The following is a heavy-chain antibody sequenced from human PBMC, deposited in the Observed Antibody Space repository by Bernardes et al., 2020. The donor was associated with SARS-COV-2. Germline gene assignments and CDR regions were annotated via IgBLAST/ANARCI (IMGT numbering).Heavy chain of an antibody. CDR1: GYSFTSYW. CDR3: ARRESSSWYTRGAFDI. D-gene: IGHD6-13*01. Sequence: GESLKISCKGSGYSFTSYWIGWVRQMPGKGLEWMGIIYPGDSDTRYSPSFQGQVIISADKSISTAYLQWSRLKASDTAMYYCARRESSSWYTRGAFDIWGQGTMVTVSS. J-gene: IGHJ3*02. V-gene: IGHV5-51*01. CDR2: IYPGDSDT.